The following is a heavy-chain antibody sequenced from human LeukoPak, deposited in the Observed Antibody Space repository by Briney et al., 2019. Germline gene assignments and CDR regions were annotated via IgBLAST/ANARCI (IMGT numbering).Heavy chain of an antibody. V-gene: IGHV4-59*01. J-gene: IGHJ3*02. CDR1: GGSISSYY. Sequence: KPSETLSLTCPVSGGSISSYYWSWIRPPPGKGLEWIGYIYYSGSTNYNPSLKSRVAISVDTSKNQFSLKLSSVTAADTAVYYCARGHYDILTGYYNLYAFDIWGQGTMVTVSS. CDR3: ARGHYDILTGYYNLYAFDI. CDR2: IYYSGST. D-gene: IGHD3-9*01.